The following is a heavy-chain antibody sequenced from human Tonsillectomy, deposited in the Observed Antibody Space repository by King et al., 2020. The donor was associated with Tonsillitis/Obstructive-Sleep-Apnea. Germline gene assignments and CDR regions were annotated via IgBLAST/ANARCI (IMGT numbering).Heavy chain of an antibody. J-gene: IGHJ6*02. Sequence: VQLQQWGAGLLKPSATLSLTCAVYGGSFSGYYWSWIRQPPGKGLEWIGEMNHSGSTNYSPSLKSRVTISIDTSKNQFSLKLSSLTAADTAVYYCAMGEVGASTIYYYYALDVWGQGTTVTVSS. CDR1: GGSFSGYY. CDR2: MNHSGST. V-gene: IGHV4-34*01. CDR3: AMGEVGASTIYYYYALDV. D-gene: IGHD1-26*01.